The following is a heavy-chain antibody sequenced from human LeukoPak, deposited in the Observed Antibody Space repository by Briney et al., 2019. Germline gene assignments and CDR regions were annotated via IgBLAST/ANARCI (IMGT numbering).Heavy chain of an antibody. CDR1: GFTFSSYA. D-gene: IGHD6-19*01. Sequence: PGGSLRLSCAASGFTFSSYAMHWVRQAPGKGLEWVAVISYDGSNKYYADSVKGRFTISRDNSKNTLCLQMNSLRAEDTAVYYCARDVATSGWPWLDYWGQGTLVTVSS. CDR3: ARDVATSGWPWLDY. V-gene: IGHV3-30*04. J-gene: IGHJ4*02. CDR2: ISYDGSNK.